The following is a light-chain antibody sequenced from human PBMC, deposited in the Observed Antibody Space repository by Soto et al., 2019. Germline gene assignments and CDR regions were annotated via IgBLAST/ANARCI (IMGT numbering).Light chain of an antibody. J-gene: IGKJ4*01. Sequence: DIQMTQSPSSLSASVGDRVTITCRASQSISTYLNWYQQKPGKAPKLLISATSLLQSGVPSRFSGSGSGTDFTLTISSLQPEDFAVYYCQQSSIPPLTFGGGTKVDIK. CDR2: ATS. V-gene: IGKV1-39*01. CDR1: QSISTY. CDR3: QQSSIPPLT.